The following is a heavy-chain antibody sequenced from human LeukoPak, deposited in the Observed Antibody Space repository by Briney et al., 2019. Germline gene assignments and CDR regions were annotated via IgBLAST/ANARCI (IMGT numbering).Heavy chain of an antibody. CDR1: GFTFSSYG. D-gene: IGHD2-2*01. Sequence: GGSLRLSCAASGFTFSSYGMHWVRQAPGKGLEWVAVISYDGSNKYYADSVKGRFAISRDNSKNTLYLQMNSLRAEDTAVYYCAKEGKLGYCSSSKCYLDYWGRGTLVTVSS. J-gene: IGHJ4*02. V-gene: IGHV3-30*18. CDR2: ISYDGSNK. CDR3: AKEGKLGYCSSSKCYLDY.